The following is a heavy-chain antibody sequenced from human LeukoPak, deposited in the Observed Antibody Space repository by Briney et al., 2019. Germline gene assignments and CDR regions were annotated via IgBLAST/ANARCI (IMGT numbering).Heavy chain of an antibody. CDR1: GFTFSSYA. CDR3: ARGAGYYGSSGSYYGYYFDY. Sequence: GGSLRLSCAASGFTFSSYAMHWVRQAPGKGLEWVAVISYDGSNKYYADSVKGRFTISRDNSKNTLYLQMNSLRAEDTAVYYCARGAGYYGSSGSYYGYYFDYWGQGTLVTVSS. J-gene: IGHJ4*02. D-gene: IGHD3-22*01. CDR2: ISYDGSNK. V-gene: IGHV3-30-3*01.